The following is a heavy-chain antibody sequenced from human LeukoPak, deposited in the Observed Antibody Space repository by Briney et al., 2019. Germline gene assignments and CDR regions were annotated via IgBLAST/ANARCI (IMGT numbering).Heavy chain of an antibody. V-gene: IGHV3-7*01. CDR1: GFTFRTYW. Sequence: RGSLRLSCAASGFTFRTYWMTWVRQAPGKGLEWVANINEDGSAQYYMDSVEGRFTISRDNAKNSLYLQVNTLRPEDTAVYYCATHNLFRFEYWGQGTLVTVRS. CDR3: ATHNLFRFEY. D-gene: IGHD2-21*01. J-gene: IGHJ4*02. CDR2: INEDGSAQ.